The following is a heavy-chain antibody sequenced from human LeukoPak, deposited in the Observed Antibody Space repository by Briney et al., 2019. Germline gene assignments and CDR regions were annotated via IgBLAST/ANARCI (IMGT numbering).Heavy chain of an antibody. V-gene: IGHV3-30*02. J-gene: IGHJ4*02. CDR2: IRYDGSDK. D-gene: IGHD6-6*01. CDR3: TPEYSSSLAIDY. Sequence: GGSLRLSCAASGFNFGGYGMHWVRQAPGKGLEWVAFIRYDGSDKYYADSVRGRFTISRDNSKNTLYLQLSSLRVEDTAVYYCTPEYSSSLAIDYWGQGTLVTVSS. CDR1: GFNFGGYG.